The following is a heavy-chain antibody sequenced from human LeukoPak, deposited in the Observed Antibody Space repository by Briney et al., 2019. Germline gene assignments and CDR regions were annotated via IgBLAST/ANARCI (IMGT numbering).Heavy chain of an antibody. J-gene: IGHJ4*02. CDR2: ISYDGSNE. V-gene: IGHV3-30*04. D-gene: IGHD1-26*01. CDR3: AKDRVGATLYFDF. Sequence: GGSLRLSCAASGFTFSSYVMHWVRQAPGKGLEWVAIISYDGSNEYYADSVKGRFTISRDNSKNTLYLQMNSLRAADTAVYYCAKDRVGATLYFDFWGQGTLLTVSS. CDR1: GFTFSSYV.